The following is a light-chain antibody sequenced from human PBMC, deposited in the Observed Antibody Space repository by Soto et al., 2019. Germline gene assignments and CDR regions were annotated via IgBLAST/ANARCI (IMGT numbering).Light chain of an antibody. Sequence: EIVMTQSPATLSVSPGERATLSCRASQSVSSNLAWYQQKPGQAPRLLIYGASTRATGIPARFSGSGSGTEFTLTISSLQSEDFAVYYCHHYNNFPLTFGQGTKVEIK. J-gene: IGKJ1*01. V-gene: IGKV3-15*01. CDR1: QSVSSN. CDR3: HHYNNFPLT. CDR2: GAS.